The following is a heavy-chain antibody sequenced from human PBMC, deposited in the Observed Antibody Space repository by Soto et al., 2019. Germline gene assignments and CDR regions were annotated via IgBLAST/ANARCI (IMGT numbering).Heavy chain of an antibody. D-gene: IGHD5-12*01. Sequence: QVPLVESGGGVVLPGRSLRLSCAASVFTFSRDGMLWVRQAPGKGLEWVAVISYDGRNKYYADSVKGRFTISRDNSKKTLYLQMNRLRDEDTAVYYCAGGYDWGDYWGQGTLVTVTS. J-gene: IGHJ4*02. CDR1: VFTFSRDG. CDR3: AGGYDWGDY. CDR2: ISYDGRNK. V-gene: IGHV3-30*03.